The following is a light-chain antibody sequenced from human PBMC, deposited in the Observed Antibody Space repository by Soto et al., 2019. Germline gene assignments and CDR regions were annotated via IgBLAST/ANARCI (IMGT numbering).Light chain of an antibody. J-gene: IGKJ3*01. V-gene: IGKV3-20*01. CDR2: GTS. CDR3: QQSHSSFT. CDR1: QSVSSSY. Sequence: EIVLTQSPGTLSLSPGERATLSCRASQSVSSSYLGWYQKKPGQPPRLLIYGTSIRATGIPDRFSGSGSGTDFTLTISRLEPEDFAVYYCQQSHSSFTFGPGTKVDIK.